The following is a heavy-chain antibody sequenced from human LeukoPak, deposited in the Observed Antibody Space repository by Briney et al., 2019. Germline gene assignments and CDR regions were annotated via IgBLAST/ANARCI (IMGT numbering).Heavy chain of an antibody. Sequence: SETLSLTCTVSGGSVRITTYYWGWIRQPPGKGLEWIGSIYYSVSTYYNPSLKSRLTMSVDTSKNQFSLRLSSVTAADTAVYYCARPPVEVTLDGFDIWGQGTMVTVSS. J-gene: IGHJ3*02. CDR3: ARPPVEVTLDGFDI. D-gene: IGHD1-26*01. CDR1: GGSVRITTYY. V-gene: IGHV4-39*01. CDR2: IYYSVST.